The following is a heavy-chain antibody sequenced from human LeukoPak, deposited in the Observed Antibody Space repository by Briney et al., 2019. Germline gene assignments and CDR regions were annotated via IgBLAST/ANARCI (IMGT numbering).Heavy chain of an antibody. CDR3: ANWDSGSYTFDY. CDR1: GFTVSSNY. CDR2: IYSGGST. V-gene: IGHV3-53*01. D-gene: IGHD1-26*01. Sequence: PGGSLRLSCAASGFTVSSNYMSWVRQAPGKGLEWVSVIYSGGSTYYADSVKGRFTISRDNSKNTLFLQMNTLRAEDTAVYYCANWDSGSYTFDYWGQGTLVTVSS. J-gene: IGHJ4*02.